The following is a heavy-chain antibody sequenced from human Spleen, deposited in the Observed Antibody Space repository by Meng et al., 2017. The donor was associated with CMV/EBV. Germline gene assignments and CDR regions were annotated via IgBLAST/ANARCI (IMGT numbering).Heavy chain of an antibody. CDR1: GGSISSSSYY. D-gene: IGHD5-12*01. Sequence: SETLSLTCTVSGGSISSSSYYWGWIRQPPGKGLEWIGGMYYSGSTYYNPSLKSRVTISVDTSNNQFSLKLSSVTAADTAVYFCARPAGYTGYDLDHWGQGTLVTVSS. CDR3: ARPAGYTGYDLDH. CDR2: MYYSGST. V-gene: IGHV4-39*01. J-gene: IGHJ4*02.